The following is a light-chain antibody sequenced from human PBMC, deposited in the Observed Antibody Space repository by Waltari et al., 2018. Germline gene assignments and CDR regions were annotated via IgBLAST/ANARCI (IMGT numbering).Light chain of an antibody. CDR3: QSYDSSLSGRPWV. V-gene: IGLV1-40*01. J-gene: IGLJ3*02. Sequence: QSVLTQPPSVSGAPGQRVTISCTGSSSNIGAGYDVHWYLQLPGTAPKLLIYANRDRPSGVPDRFCGSKSGTSASLAITGLQPEDEADYYCQSYDSSLSGRPWVFGGGTKLTVL. CDR1: SSNIGAGYD. CDR2: ANR.